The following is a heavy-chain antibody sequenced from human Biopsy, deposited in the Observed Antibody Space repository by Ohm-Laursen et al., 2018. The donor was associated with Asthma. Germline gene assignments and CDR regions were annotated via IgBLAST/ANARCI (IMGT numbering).Heavy chain of an antibody. D-gene: IGHD3-9*01. Sequence: GSLRLSCAASGFTFSGYAMSWVRQAPGKGLEWVSAISGSGGSTYYADSVKGRFTISRDNSKSTLYLQMNSLRAEDTAVYYCAKAERYFGWYLFDPWGQGTLVTVSS. V-gene: IGHV3-23*01. CDR3: AKAERYFGWYLFDP. J-gene: IGHJ5*02. CDR1: GFTFSGYA. CDR2: ISGSGGST.